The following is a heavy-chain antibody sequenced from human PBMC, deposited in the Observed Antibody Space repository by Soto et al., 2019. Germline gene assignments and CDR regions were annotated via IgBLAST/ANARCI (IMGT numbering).Heavy chain of an antibody. Sequence: ASVKVSCKASGGTFSSYAISWVRQAPGQGLEWMGGIIPIFGTANYAQKFQGRVTITADESTSTAYMELSSLRSEDTAVYYCARPRNPNYGDVYFDYWGQGTLVTVSS. D-gene: IGHD4-17*01. CDR1: GGTFSSYA. CDR3: ARPRNPNYGDVYFDY. CDR2: IIPIFGTA. V-gene: IGHV1-69*13. J-gene: IGHJ4*02.